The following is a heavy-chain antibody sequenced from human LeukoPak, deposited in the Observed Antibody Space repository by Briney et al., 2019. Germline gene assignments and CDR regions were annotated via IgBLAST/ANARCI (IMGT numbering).Heavy chain of an antibody. J-gene: IGHJ6*03. V-gene: IGHV3-15*01. CDR1: GFTFSNAW. CDR2: IKSKTDGGTT. Sequence: PGGSLRLSCAASGFTFSNAWMSWVRQAPGKGLEWVGRIKSKTDGGTTDYAAPVKGRSTISRDDSKNTLYLQMNSLKTEDTAVYYCTTGGYSNYGYYYYYMDVWGKGTTVTVSS. D-gene: IGHD4-11*01. CDR3: TTGGYSNYGYYYYYMDV.